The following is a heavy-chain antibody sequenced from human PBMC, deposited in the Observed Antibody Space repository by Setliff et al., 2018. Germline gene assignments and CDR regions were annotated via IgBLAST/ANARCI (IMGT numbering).Heavy chain of an antibody. D-gene: IGHD2-2*01. Sequence: RGESLTISCQGSGYSFTNNWIAWVRQMPGKGLECMGIIFPGNSNTRYSPSFQGQVTISVDKAINTAYLQWTSLKVSDTAMYFCARQGCGTTSCHSIDYWGQGTLVTVSS. CDR3: ARQGCGTTSCHSIDY. V-gene: IGHV5-51*01. J-gene: IGHJ4*01. CDR1: GYSFTNNW. CDR2: IFPGNSNT.